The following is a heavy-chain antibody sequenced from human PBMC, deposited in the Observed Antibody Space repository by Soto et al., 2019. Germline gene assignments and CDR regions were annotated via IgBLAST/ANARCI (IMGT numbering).Heavy chain of an antibody. V-gene: IGHV1-69*13. D-gene: IGHD4-17*01. CDR3: ARMVGGDYVPADY. Sequence: SVKVSCKASGGTFNSFAISWVRQAPGQGLDWMGAFIPIFDTTNYAQKFQGRVTITADESTTTGYMELSSLRFEDTAVYYCARMVGGDYVPADYWGQGTLVTVSS. CDR2: FIPIFDTT. J-gene: IGHJ4*02. CDR1: GGTFNSFA.